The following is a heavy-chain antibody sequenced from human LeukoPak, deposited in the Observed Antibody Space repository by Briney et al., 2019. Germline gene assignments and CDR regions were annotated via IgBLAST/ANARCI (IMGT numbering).Heavy chain of an antibody. CDR3: ARGITGTSDYGMDV. J-gene: IGHJ6*02. Sequence: GGSLRLSCAASGFTFSSYSMNWVRQAPGKGLEWVSSISSSSSYIYYADSVKGRFTISRDNAKNSLYLQMNSLRAEDTAVYYRARGITGTSDYGMDVWGQGTTVTVSS. V-gene: IGHV3-21*01. CDR2: ISSSSSYI. D-gene: IGHD1-7*01. CDR1: GFTFSSYS.